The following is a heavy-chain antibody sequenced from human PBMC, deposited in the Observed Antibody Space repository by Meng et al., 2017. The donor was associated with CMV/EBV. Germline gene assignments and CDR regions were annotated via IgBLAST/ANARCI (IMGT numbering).Heavy chain of an antibody. CDR3: TTDDGRGAHSGGYWG. V-gene: IGHV3-15*01. CDR2: IKSKTDGGTT. CDR1: GFTFSNAW. J-gene: IGHJ4*02. D-gene: IGHD1-26*01. Sequence: GESLKISCAASGFTFSNAWMSWVRQAPGKGLEWVGRIKSKTDGGTTDYAAPVKGRFTISRDDSKNTLYLQMNSLKTEDTAVYYCTTDDGRGAHSGGYWGWGQGTLVTVSS.